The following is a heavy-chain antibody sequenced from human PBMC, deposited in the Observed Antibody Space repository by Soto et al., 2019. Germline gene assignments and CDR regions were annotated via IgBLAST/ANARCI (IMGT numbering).Heavy chain of an antibody. Sequence: EVQLVESGGGLIQPGGSLRLSCAASGFTVTSNYMTWVRQAPGKGLEWVSVIYRSGATYYPDSVRGRFPASRDYSHNTLYLQMDSLRVEDTAVYYCARDSGMIRGSYGVDVWGPGTTVTVSS. CDR3: ARDSGMIRGSYGVDV. V-gene: IGHV3-53*01. CDR2: IYRSGAT. CDR1: GFTVTSNY. J-gene: IGHJ6*02. D-gene: IGHD3-10*01.